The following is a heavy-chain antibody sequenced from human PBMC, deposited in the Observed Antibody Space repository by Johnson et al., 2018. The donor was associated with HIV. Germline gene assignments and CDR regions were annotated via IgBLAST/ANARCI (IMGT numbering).Heavy chain of an antibody. CDR3: ARGGLGFQNIHDPLDV. CDR2: IRFDGSNK. Sequence: VLLLESGGGVVQRGGSLRLACAASGFIFSSYGMHWVRQAPGKGLEWVAFIRFDGSNKFYADSVKGRFTISRDNAKNSLYLQMNSLRAEDTALYYCARGGLGFQNIHDPLDVWGQGTMVTVSS. J-gene: IGHJ3*01. CDR1: GFIFSSYG. V-gene: IGHV3-30*02. D-gene: IGHD1/OR15-1a*01.